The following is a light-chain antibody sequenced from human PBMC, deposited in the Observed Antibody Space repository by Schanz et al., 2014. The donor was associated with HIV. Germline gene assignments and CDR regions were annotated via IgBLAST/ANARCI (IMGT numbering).Light chain of an antibody. CDR2: GAS. CDR1: QGIRND. J-gene: IGKJ2*01. Sequence: IQMAQSPSSLSASVGDRVTITCRASQGIRNDLGWYQQKPGTAPTLLIYGASNLQTGVPSRFSGSGSGTDFTLTINSLQPEDFATYFCQQSYITPYTFGQGTKLEIK. CDR3: QQSYITPYT. V-gene: IGKV1-39*01.